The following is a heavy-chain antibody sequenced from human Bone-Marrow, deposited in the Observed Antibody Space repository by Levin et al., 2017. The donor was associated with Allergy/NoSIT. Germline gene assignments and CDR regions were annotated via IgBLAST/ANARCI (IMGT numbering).Heavy chain of an antibody. D-gene: IGHD3-9*01. CDR1: NGSFSRYY. CDR3: VRARYFDTLTGRYDGRPDFDY. V-gene: IGHV4-34*01. J-gene: IGHJ4*02. CDR2: VNQGGAT. Sequence: RASETLSLTCTVYNGSFSRYYWTWIRQPPGKGLEWIGEVNQGGATNYTPSLKSRVTMSIDPSRSQFSLRLSSVTAADTATYYCVRARYFDTLTGRYDGRPDFDYWGQGALVIVSS.